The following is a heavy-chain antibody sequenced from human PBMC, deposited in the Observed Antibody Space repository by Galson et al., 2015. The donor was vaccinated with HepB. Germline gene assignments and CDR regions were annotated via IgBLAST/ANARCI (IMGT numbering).Heavy chain of an antibody. J-gene: IGHJ4*02. V-gene: IGHV1-24*01. CDR3: ATDLGDYYGSGSSDY. CDR1: GYTLTELS. CDR2: FDPEDGET. Sequence: SVKVSCKVSGYTLTELSMHWVRQAPGKGLEWMGGFDPEDGETIYAQKFQGRVTMTEDTSTDTAYMELSSLRSEDTAVYYCATDLGDYYGSGSSDYWGQGTLVTVSS. D-gene: IGHD3-10*01.